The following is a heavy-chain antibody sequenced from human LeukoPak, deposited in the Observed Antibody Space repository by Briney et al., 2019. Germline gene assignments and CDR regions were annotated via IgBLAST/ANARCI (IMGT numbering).Heavy chain of an antibody. D-gene: IGHD2-2*02. V-gene: IGHV4-34*01. J-gene: IGHJ4*02. CDR3: AIQGGYCSSTSCYTFDY. CDR1: GGSFSGYY. Sequence: SETLSLTCAVYGGSFSGYYWSWIRQPPGKGLEWIGEINHSGSTNYNPSLKSRVTISVDTSKNQFSLKLSSVTAADTAVYYCAIQGGYCSSTSCYTFDYWGQGTLVTVSS. CDR2: INHSGST.